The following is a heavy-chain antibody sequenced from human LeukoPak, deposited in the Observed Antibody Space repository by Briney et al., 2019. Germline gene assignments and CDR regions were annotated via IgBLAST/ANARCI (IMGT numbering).Heavy chain of an antibody. CDR2: ISSSSSYI. D-gene: IGHD5-24*01. J-gene: IGHJ6*02. V-gene: IGHV3-21*04. CDR3: ASPGNGYNGGMDV. CDR1: GFIFNTNA. Sequence: GGSLRLSCAASGFIFNTNAMTWVRQAPGKGLEWVSSISSSSSYIYYADSMKGRFTISRDNSKNTLYLQMNSLRAEDTAVYYCASPGNGYNGGMDVWGQGTTVTVSS.